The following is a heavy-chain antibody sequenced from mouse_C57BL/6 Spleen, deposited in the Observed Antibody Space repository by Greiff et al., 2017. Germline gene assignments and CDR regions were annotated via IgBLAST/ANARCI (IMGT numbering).Heavy chain of an antibody. D-gene: IGHD1-1*01. Sequence: VQLQQSGAELVRPGASVKLSCTASGFNIKDDYMHWVKQSPEQGLEWIGWIDPENGDTEYASKFQGKATITADTSSNTAYLQLSSLTSEDTAVYYCIPGSRYWYFDVWGTGTTVTVSS. V-gene: IGHV14-4*01. CDR2: IDPENGDT. J-gene: IGHJ1*03. CDR3: IPGSRYWYFDV. CDR1: GFNIKDDY.